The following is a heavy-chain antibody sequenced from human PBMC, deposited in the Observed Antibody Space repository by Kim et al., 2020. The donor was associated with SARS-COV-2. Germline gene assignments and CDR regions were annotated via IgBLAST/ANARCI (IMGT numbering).Heavy chain of an antibody. J-gene: IGHJ3*02. Sequence: YAESVKGRFTTFRDNVKNSLYLQMDSLRAEDTALYYCARVPLRVSCDGFDIWGQGTLVTVSP. CDR3: ARVPLRVSCDGFDI. V-gene: IGHV3-9*01.